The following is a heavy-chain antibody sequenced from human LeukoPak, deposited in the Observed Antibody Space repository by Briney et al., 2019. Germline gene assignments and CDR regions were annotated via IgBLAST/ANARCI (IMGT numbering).Heavy chain of an antibody. CDR2: ISGSGGST. J-gene: IGHJ3*01. D-gene: IGHD1-26*01. CDR1: GFTFSSYA. V-gene: IGHV3-23*01. Sequence: GGSLRLSCAASGFTFSSYAMSWVRQAPGKGLEWVSAISGSGGSTYYADSVKGRFTISRDNAKSSLYLQMNSLRAEDMALYYCAKDIGIYYAFDLWGQGTMVTVSS. CDR3: AKDIGIYYAFDL.